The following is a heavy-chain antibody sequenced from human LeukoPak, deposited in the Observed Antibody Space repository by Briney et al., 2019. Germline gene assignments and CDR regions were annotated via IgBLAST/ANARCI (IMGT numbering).Heavy chain of an antibody. Sequence: ASVKVSCKASGYTFTSYGISWVRQAPGQGLEWMGWISAYNGNTNYAQKLQGRVTMTTDTSTSTAYMELRSLRSDDTAVYYCERRPERWPQNHRTLDNWGQGTLVTVSS. V-gene: IGHV1-18*01. CDR1: GYTFTSYG. CDR3: ERRPERWPQNHRTLDN. CDR2: ISAYNGNT. D-gene: IGHD5-24*01. J-gene: IGHJ4*02.